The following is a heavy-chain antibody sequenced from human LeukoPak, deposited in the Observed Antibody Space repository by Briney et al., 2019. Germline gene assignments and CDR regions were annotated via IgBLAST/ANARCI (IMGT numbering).Heavy chain of an antibody. CDR3: ARESDSSGYYFDY. CDR1: GYTSTGYY. D-gene: IGHD3-22*01. V-gene: IGHV1-2*04. J-gene: IGHJ4*02. Sequence: ASVKVSCKASGYTSTGYYMHWVRQAPGQGLEWMGWINPNSGGTNYAQKFQGWVTMTRDTSISTAYMELSRLRSDDTAVYYCARESDSSGYYFDYWGQGTLVTVSS. CDR2: INPNSGGT.